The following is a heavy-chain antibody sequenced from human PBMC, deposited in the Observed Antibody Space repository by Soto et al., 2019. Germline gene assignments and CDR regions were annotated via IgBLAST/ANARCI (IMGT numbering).Heavy chain of an antibody. CDR1: GYTFISFY. V-gene: IGHV1-46*01. J-gene: IGHJ4*02. D-gene: IGHD4-17*01. CDR3: GRLATVTPPCHSDY. Sequence: QVQLVQSGAEVKKPGASVKVSCKASGYTFISFYVHWVRQAPGQGLEWMGVINPNGGSTAYAQKFQVRVTMTRHTATTTVYTGLSSLRSEDTAVYYCGRLATVTPPCHSDYRGQGTLDSVST. CDR2: INPNGGST.